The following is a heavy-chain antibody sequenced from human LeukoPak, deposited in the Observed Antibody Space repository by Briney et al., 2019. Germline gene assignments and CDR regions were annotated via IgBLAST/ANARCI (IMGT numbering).Heavy chain of an antibody. CDR3: ARAEVVPAARSYWYFDL. CDR1: GGSISSYY. Sequence: SETLSLTCTVSGGSISSYYWSWIRQPAGKGLEWIGRIYTSGSTNYNPSLKSRVTMSVDTSKNQFSLKLSSVTAADTAVYYCARAEVVPAARSYWYFDLWGRGTLVTVSS. CDR2: IYTSGST. D-gene: IGHD2-2*01. J-gene: IGHJ2*01. V-gene: IGHV4-4*07.